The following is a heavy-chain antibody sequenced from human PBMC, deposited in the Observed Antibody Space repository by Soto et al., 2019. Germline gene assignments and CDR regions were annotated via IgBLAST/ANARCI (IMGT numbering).Heavy chain of an antibody. V-gene: IGHV4-34*01. CDR3: ARRNYFYALDV. J-gene: IGHJ6*02. CDR1: GGSFSGYY. CDR2: INYSGST. Sequence: SETLSLTCAVSGGSFSGYYWGWVRQPPGKGLEWVGEINYSGSTNYNPSLKRRVTMSVDTSKNQVSLKVTSVTAADTAMYYCARRNYFYALDVWGQGTTVTVSS.